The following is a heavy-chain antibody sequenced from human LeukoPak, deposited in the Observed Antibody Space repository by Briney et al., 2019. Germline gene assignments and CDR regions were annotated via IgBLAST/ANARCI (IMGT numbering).Heavy chain of an antibody. D-gene: IGHD6-19*01. CDR2: IYYSGST. V-gene: IGHV4-39*01. CDR3: ARLGAVAGSSDY. CDR1: GGSISSSSYY. Sequence: SETLSLTCTVSGGSISSSSYYWGWIRQPPGKGLEWIGSIYYSGSTYYNPSLKSRVTISVDTSKNQFSLKLSSVTAADTAVYYCARLGAVAGSSDYWGQGTLVTVSS. J-gene: IGHJ4*02.